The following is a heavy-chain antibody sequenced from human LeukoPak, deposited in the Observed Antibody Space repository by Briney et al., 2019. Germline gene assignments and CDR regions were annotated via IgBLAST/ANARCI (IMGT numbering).Heavy chain of an antibody. V-gene: IGHV3-9*01. CDR3: AKDIRSKLKGAFDI. Sequence: GRSLRLSCAASGFTFDDYAMHWVRQAPGKGLEWVSGISWNSGSIGYADSVKGRFTISRDNAKNSLYLQMNSLRAEDTALYYCAKDIRSKLKGAFDIWGQGTMVTVSS. J-gene: IGHJ3*02. CDR1: GFTFDDYA. D-gene: IGHD6-6*01. CDR2: ISWNSGSI.